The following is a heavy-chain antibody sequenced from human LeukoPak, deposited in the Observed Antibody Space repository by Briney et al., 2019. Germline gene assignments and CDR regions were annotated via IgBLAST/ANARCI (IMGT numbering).Heavy chain of an antibody. CDR3: ARDLLPSRSCTSPSCSASDS. J-gene: IGHJ4*02. CDR2: INPSGGIT. CDR1: GYTFTSYY. Sequence: ASVKLSCKASGYTFTSYYIHWGRQSPGQRLGWMGVINPSGGITSYAQNFQGRVTMTRYTYTRTVYMEMSSLRSEDTAAYFCARDLLPSRSCTSPSCSASDSWGQGPLVIVSS. D-gene: IGHD2-2*01. V-gene: IGHV1-46*01.